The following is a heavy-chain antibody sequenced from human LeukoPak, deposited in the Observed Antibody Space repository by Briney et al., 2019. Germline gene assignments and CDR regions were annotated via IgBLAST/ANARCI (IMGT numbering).Heavy chain of an antibody. CDR2: INPNSGGT. CDR3: ARGGSYAEYLQH. V-gene: IGHV1-2*02. J-gene: IGHJ1*01. Sequence: ASVKVSCKASGYTFSNYVVSWVRQAPGQGLEWMGWINPNSGGTNYEQKFQGRVTMTRDTSISTGYMELRSLRSDDTAVYYCARGGSYAEYLQHWGQGTLVTVSS. D-gene: IGHD1-26*01. CDR1: GYTFSNYV.